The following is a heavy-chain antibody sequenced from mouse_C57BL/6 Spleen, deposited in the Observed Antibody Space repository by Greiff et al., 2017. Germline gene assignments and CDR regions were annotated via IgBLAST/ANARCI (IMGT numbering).Heavy chain of an antibody. Sequence: QVQLQQPGAELVRPGSSVKLSCKASGYTFTSYWMHWVKQRPIQGLEWIGNIDPSDSETHYNQKFKDKATLTVDKSSSTAYMHLRSLTSEDSAVXYCASGIYGSFSYYFDYWGQGTTLTVSS. D-gene: IGHD1-1*02. CDR3: ASGIYGSFSYYFDY. J-gene: IGHJ2*01. CDR2: IDPSDSET. V-gene: IGHV1-52*01. CDR1: GYTFTSYW.